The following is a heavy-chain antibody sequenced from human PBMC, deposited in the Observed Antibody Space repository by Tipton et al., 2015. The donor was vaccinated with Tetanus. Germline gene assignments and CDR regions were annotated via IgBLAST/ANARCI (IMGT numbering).Heavy chain of an antibody. CDR3: ARANYDFPKKGPFDS. CDR1: GGSLTSGDHQ. Sequence: TLSLTCSVSGGSLTSGDHQWNWIRQPPGKGLEWLAYISYSGSTNSNCSLRSRITISRDTSKNQFSLKMTSVTAADTAVYYCARANYDFPKKGPFDSWGRGALVIVSS. CDR2: ISYSGST. D-gene: IGHD3-3*01. J-gene: IGHJ4*02. V-gene: IGHV4-61*08.